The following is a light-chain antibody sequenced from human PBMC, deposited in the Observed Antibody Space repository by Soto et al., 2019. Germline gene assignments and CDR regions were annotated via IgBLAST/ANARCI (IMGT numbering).Light chain of an antibody. CDR1: QSVSSY. V-gene: IGKV3-11*01. J-gene: IGKJ3*01. CDR3: QQRSNWPPLT. Sequence: EIVLTQSPATLSLSPGERATLSCRASQSVSSYLAWYQQKPGQAPRLLIYDASNRATGTPARFSGSGSGTDFTLTISSLEPEDFAVYYCQQRSNWPPLTFGPGTKVDIK. CDR2: DAS.